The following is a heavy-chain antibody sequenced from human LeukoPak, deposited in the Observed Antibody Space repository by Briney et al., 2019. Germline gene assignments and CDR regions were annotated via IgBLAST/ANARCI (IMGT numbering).Heavy chain of an antibody. D-gene: IGHD3-10*01. Sequence: SETLSLTCTVSGGSISSYYWSWIRQPPGKGLEWIGYIYYSGSTNYNPSLKSRVTISVDTSKNQFSLKLSSVTAADTAVYYCAKHWLDSGTPDRFDYWGQGTLVTVSS. CDR2: IYYSGST. J-gene: IGHJ4*02. V-gene: IGHV4-59*08. CDR3: AKHWLDSGTPDRFDY. CDR1: GGSISSYY.